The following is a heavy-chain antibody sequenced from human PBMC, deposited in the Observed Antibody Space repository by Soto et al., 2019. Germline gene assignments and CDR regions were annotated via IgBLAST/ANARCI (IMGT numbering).Heavy chain of an antibody. CDR2: ISAYNGNT. CDR3: ARDGGYCSSTSCYL. V-gene: IGHV1-18*01. D-gene: IGHD2-2*01. J-gene: IGHJ4*02. Sequence: ASVKVSCKASGYTFTIYCISWVRQAPGQGLEWMGWISAYNGNTNYAQKLQGRVTMTTDTSTSTAYMELRSLRSDDTAVYYCARDGGYCSSTSCYLWGQGTLVTVSS. CDR1: GYTFTIYC.